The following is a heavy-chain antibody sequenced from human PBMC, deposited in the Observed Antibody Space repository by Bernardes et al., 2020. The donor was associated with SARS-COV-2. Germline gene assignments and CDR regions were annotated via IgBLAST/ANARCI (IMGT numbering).Heavy chain of an antibody. Sequence: GGSLRLSCAASGFTFSSYAMSWVRQAPGKGLEWVSAITGSGGSTYYADSVKGRFTISRDISKNTLYLQMSSLRDEDAAVYYCANVGSSWHFDYWGQGTLVTVSS. D-gene: IGHD6-13*01. J-gene: IGHJ4*02. CDR2: ITGSGGST. CDR3: ANVGSSWHFDY. V-gene: IGHV3-23*01. CDR1: GFTFSSYA.